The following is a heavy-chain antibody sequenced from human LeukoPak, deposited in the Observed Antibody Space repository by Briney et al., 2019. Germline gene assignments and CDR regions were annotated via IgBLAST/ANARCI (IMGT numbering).Heavy chain of an antibody. CDR1: GFTFTSST. J-gene: IGHJ4*02. Sequence: TSVTVSCKASGFTFTSSTIQWVRQARGQRLEWIGWIVVGSGNRNYAQKFQERVIITRDMSTTTVYMELMSLRSEDTAVFYCAGTPWFGELTLDYWGQGTLVTVSS. D-gene: IGHD3-10*01. CDR3: AGTPWFGELTLDY. CDR2: IVVGSGNR. V-gene: IGHV1-58*02.